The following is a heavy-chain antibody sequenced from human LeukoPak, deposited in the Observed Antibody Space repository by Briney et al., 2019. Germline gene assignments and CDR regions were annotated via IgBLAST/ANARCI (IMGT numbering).Heavy chain of an antibody. CDR2: IYYSGST. Sequence: SETLSLTCTVSGGSISSSSYHWGWIRQPPGKGLEWIGSIYYSGSTYYNPSLKSRVTISVDTSKNQFSLKLSSVTAADTAVYYCARDHHDSYYMDVWGKGTTVTVSS. J-gene: IGHJ6*03. V-gene: IGHV4-39*07. CDR1: GGSISSSSYH. CDR3: ARDHHDSYYMDV.